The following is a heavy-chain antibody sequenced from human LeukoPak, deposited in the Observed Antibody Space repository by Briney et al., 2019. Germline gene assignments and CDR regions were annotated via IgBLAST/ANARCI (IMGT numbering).Heavy chain of an antibody. CDR1: GGTFSSYA. V-gene: IGHV1-69*05. D-gene: IGHD2-15*01. Sequence: ASVKVSCKASGGTFSSYAISWVRQAPGQGLEWMGRIIPIFGTANYAQKFQGRVTITTDESTSTAYMELSSLRSEDTAVYYCPRSTPDIVVVVAATNDAFDIWGQGTMVTVSS. CDR2: IIPIFGTA. J-gene: IGHJ3*02. CDR3: PRSTPDIVVVVAATNDAFDI.